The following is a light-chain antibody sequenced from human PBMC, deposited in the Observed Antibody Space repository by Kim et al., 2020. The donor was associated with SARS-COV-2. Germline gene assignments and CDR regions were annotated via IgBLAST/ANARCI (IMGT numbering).Light chain of an antibody. V-gene: IGKV1-5*03. CDR1: QSITNS. J-gene: IGKJ1*01. Sequence: ASVGDIVTIPCRARQSITNSLAWYQHKPGKAPKHLIYQASDLESGVPSRFSGTGSGTDFTLTISSLQPDDFATYYCQHYETHSGTFGQGTKVDIK. CDR2: QAS. CDR3: QHYETHSGT.